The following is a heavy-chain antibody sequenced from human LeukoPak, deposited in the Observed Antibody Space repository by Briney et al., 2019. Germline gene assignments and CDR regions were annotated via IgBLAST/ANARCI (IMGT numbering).Heavy chain of an antibody. J-gene: IGHJ4*02. Sequence: GGSLRLSCAASGFTFSGYAMSWVRQAPGKGLEWVSIISGIGGITYYPDSVKGRFTISRDNSKNTLYLQMNSLRAEDTAVYYCAKLYCSSTSCSRGGYFDYWGRGTLVTVSS. D-gene: IGHD2-2*01. CDR1: GFTFSGYA. CDR3: AKLYCSSTSCSRGGYFDY. CDR2: ISGIGGIT. V-gene: IGHV3-23*01.